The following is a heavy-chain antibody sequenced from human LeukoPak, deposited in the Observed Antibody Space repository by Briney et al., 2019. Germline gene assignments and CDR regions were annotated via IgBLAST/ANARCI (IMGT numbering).Heavy chain of an antibody. Sequence: GASVKVSCKASGYTFTDYYMNWVRQAPGQGLEWMGWIHPNSGGTNYAQKFQGRVTMTRDTSISTAYMELSRLTFDDTAVYYCGRKSASRKTSEFDSWGQGTLVTVSS. CDR3: GRKSASRKTSEFDS. CDR1: GYTFTDYY. V-gene: IGHV1-2*02. D-gene: IGHD2-2*01. J-gene: IGHJ4*02. CDR2: IHPNSGGT.